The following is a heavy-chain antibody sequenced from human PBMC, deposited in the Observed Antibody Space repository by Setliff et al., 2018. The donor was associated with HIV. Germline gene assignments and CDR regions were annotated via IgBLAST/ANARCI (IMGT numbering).Heavy chain of an antibody. D-gene: IGHD3-22*01. CDR3: AGIPNHSSGFDY. Sequence: AASVKVSCKASGGTFRSHEISWVRQAPGQGLEWMGGIVPILNTGNYAPKFQGRVTITADESTTTAHMELSSLRSEDTAVYYCAGIPNHSSGFDYWGQGTPVTVSS. CDR2: IVPILNTG. J-gene: IGHJ4*02. V-gene: IGHV1-69*13. CDR1: GGTFRSHE.